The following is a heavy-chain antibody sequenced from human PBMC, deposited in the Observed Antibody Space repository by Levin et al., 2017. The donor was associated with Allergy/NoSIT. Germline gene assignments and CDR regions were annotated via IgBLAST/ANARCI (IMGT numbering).Heavy chain of an antibody. D-gene: IGHD6-6*01. CDR2: INNDGSSI. CDR3: ARDSGYSISSDFDY. V-gene: IGHV3-74*01. Sequence: GGSLRLSCAASGFTFSTYWMHWARQAPGKGLVWVSRINNDGSSIIYADSVKGRFTISRDNAKNTLYLQMNGLRAEDTAVYFCARDSGYSISSDFDYWGQGTLVTVS. J-gene: IGHJ4*02. CDR1: GFTFSTYW.